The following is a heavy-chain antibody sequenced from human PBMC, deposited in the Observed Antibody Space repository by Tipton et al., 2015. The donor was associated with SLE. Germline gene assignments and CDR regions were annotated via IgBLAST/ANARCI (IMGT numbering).Heavy chain of an antibody. D-gene: IGHD3-22*01. CDR1: GLTFSTCS. Sequence: SLRLSCEASGLTFSTCSMHWVRQAPGKGLEWVSSVDSYSTYRDYADSVRGRFTISRDNAKNSMYLQMNSLRAEDTAVYYCARGDFYDSADSYNDAFDIWGQGTLVTVSS. CDR2: VDSYSTYR. J-gene: IGHJ3*02. V-gene: IGHV3-21*01. CDR3: ARGDFYDSADSYNDAFDI.